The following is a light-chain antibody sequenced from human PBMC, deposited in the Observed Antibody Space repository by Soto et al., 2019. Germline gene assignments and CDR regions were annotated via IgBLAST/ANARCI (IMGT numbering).Light chain of an antibody. CDR3: VLYMGSGISV. J-gene: IGLJ2*01. V-gene: IGLV8-61*01. CDR1: SGSVSTSYY. Sequence: QTVATQEPSFSVSPGGTVTLACGLSSGSVSTSYYPSWYQQTPGQAPRTLIYSTNTRTSGVPDRFSGSILGNKAALTITGAQADDESDYYCVLYMGSGISVFSGGTKLTVL. CDR2: STN.